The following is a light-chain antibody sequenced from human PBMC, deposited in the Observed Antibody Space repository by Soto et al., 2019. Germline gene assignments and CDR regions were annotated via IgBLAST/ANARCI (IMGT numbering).Light chain of an antibody. Sequence: QSVLTQPRSVSGSPGQSVTISCTGISSDVDSYNRVSWYQQPPGTAPKLMIYEVSNRPSGVSNRFSGSKSGNTASLTISGLQAEDEADYYCSSYTSSRAYVFGIGTKVTVL. CDR2: EVS. CDR1: SSDVDSYNR. J-gene: IGLJ1*01. CDR3: SSYTSSRAYV. V-gene: IGLV2-18*02.